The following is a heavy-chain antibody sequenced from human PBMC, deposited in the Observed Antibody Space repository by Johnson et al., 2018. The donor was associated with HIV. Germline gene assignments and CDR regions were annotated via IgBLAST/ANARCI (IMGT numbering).Heavy chain of an antibody. CDR1: GFTFSSYG. D-gene: IGHD1-26*01. Sequence: VQLMESGGGVVQPGGSLRLSCAASGFTFSSYGMHWVRQAPGKGLEWVAVISHDGSNEYYADSVKGRFTISRDNSKNTLYLQMNSLRAEDTAGYYCARPAYSGTWTDAFDIWGQGTMVTVYS. J-gene: IGHJ3*02. V-gene: IGHV3-30*03. CDR3: ARPAYSGTWTDAFDI. CDR2: ISHDGSNE.